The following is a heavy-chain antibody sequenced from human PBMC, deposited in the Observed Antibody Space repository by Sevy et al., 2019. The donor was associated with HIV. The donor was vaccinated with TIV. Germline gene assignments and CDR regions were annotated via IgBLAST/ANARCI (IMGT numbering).Heavy chain of an antibody. Sequence: ASVKVSCKASGYTFTGYYMHWVRQAPGQGLEWMGWINPNSGGTNYAQKFQGRVTMTRDTSISTAYMELSRLRSDDTAVYYCASGGYCSSTSCYMGGYYYYYGMDVWGQWTTVTVSS. V-gene: IGHV1-2*02. D-gene: IGHD2-2*02. CDR2: INPNSGGT. CDR3: ASGGYCSSTSCYMGGYYYYYGMDV. CDR1: GYTFTGYY. J-gene: IGHJ6*02.